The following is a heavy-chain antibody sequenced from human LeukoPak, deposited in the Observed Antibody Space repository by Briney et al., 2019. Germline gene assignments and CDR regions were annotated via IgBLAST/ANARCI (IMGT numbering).Heavy chain of an antibody. V-gene: IGHV4-59*08. J-gene: IGHJ4*02. D-gene: IGHD6-19*01. CDR3: ARVAGTRGHYDY. CDR2: IYYSGSI. Sequence: SETLSLTCTVSGGSISSYYWSWIRQPPGKGLEWIGYIYYSGSINYNPSLKSRVTISVDTSKNQFSLKLSSVTAADTAVYYCARVAGTRGHYDYWGQGTLVTVSS. CDR1: GGSISSYY.